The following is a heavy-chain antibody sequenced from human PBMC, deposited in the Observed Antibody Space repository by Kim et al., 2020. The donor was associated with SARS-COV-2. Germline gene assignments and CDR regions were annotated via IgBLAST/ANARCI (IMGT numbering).Heavy chain of an antibody. J-gene: IGHJ4*02. D-gene: IGHD3-10*01. Sequence: SLKSRLTITKDTSKNQVVLTMTNMDPVDTATYYCARTYGSGSYREYYFDYWGQGTLVTVSS. CDR3: ARTYGSGSYREYYFDY. V-gene: IGHV2-5*01.